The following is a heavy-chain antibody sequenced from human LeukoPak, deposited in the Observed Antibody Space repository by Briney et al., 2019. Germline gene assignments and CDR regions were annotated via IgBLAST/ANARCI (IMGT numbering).Heavy chain of an antibody. Sequence: GGSLRLSCVASGFIFSAYSMSWVRQAPGKGLEWVSFIGPTSDIVFYADSVKGRFTISRDNAKNSLYLQVNSLRDEDTAVYYCARVRSGWYDDYWGQGTLVTVSS. J-gene: IGHJ4*02. D-gene: IGHD6-19*01. V-gene: IGHV3-48*02. CDR1: GFIFSAYS. CDR2: IGPTSDIV. CDR3: ARVRSGWYDDY.